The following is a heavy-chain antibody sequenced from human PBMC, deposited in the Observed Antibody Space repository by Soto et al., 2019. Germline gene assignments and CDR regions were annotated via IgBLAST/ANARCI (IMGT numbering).Heavy chain of an antibody. CDR3: ARQRPTDGRWEFAHYYGMDV. Sequence: SETLSLTSAAYGGSFSAYYWSWVRQPPGKGLEWIGEIIHSESTKYNPSLKSRVTISVDTSKNQFSLKLSSVTAADTAVYYCARQRPTDGRWEFAHYYGMDVWGQGTLVTVSS. CDR2: IIHSEST. D-gene: IGHD1-26*01. J-gene: IGHJ6*02. V-gene: IGHV4-34*12. CDR1: GGSFSAYY.